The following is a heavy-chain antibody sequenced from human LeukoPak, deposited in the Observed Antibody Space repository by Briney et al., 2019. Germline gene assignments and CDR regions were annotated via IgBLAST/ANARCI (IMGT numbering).Heavy chain of an antibody. J-gene: IGHJ4*02. CDR1: GGSISSLY. CDR2: IYYTGST. Sequence: SETLSLTCSVSGGSISSLYWSWIRQPPGKGLEWIGYIYYTGSTNYNPSLKSRVTMFVDMSKNQFSLRLSSVTAADTAVYYCARHRAYSSPSPFDYWGQGTLVTVFS. CDR3: ARHRAYSSPSPFDY. V-gene: IGHV4-59*08. D-gene: IGHD6-6*01.